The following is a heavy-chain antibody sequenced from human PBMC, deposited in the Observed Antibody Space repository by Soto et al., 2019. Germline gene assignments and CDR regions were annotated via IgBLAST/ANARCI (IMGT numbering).Heavy chain of an antibody. CDR1: AYTFNNYG. Sequence: QVQLVQSGPEMKKPGASVKVSCTAFAYTFNNYGIVWVRQAPGQGLEWMGWISPYNGDTLYAPNIQGRVTLTTDTPTRTAYMELRNLRSHDAAVYYCARVPSYRREDQWGQGPGVTVSS. J-gene: IGHJ4*02. CDR3: ARVPSYRREDQ. CDR2: ISPYNGDT. V-gene: IGHV1-18*01. D-gene: IGHD1-26*01.